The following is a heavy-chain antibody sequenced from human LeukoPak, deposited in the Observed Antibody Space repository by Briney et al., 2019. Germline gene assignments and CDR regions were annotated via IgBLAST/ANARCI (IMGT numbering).Heavy chain of an antibody. CDR1: GYTFTSYG. CDR3: ARDFEASLYGSGSPHDY. J-gene: IGHJ4*02. CDR2: ISAYNGNT. D-gene: IGHD3-10*01. V-gene: IGHV1-18*04. Sequence: ASVKVSCKASGYTFTSYGISWVRQAPGQGLEWMGWISAYNGNTNYAQKLQGRVTMTTDTSTSTAYMELRSLRPDDTAVYYCARDFEASLYGSGSPHDYWGQGTLVTVSS.